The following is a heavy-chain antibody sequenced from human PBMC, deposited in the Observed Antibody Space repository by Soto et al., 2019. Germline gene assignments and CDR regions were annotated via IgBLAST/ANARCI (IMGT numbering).Heavy chain of an antibody. CDR3: ARDMGQQLEYYYYYGMDV. V-gene: IGHV1-3*01. CDR2: INAGNGNT. CDR1: GYTFTNYA. J-gene: IGHJ6*02. Sequence: ASVKVSCKASGYTFTNYAMHWVRQAPGQRLEWMGWINAGNGNTKYSQKFQGRVTITRDTSASTAYMELSSLRSEDTAVYYCARDMGQQLEYYYYYGMDVWGQGTTVTVSS. D-gene: IGHD6-13*01.